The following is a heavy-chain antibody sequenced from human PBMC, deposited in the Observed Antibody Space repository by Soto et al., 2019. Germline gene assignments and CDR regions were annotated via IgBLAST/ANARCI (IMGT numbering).Heavy chain of an antibody. CDR2: ISSSSSYI. CDR3: ARDRGNYYYYGMDV. V-gene: IGHV3-21*01. CDR1: GFTFSSYS. J-gene: IGHJ6*02. Sequence: ESGGGLVKPGGSLRLSCAASGFTFSSYSMNWVRQAPGKGREWVSSISSSSSYIYYADSVKGRFTISRDNAKNSLYLQMNSLRAEDTAVYYCARDRGNYYYYGMDVWGQGTTVTVSS.